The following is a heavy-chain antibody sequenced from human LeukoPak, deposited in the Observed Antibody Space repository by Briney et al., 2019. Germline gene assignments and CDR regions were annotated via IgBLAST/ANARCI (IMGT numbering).Heavy chain of an antibody. J-gene: IGHJ3*02. D-gene: IGHD6-13*01. CDR1: GYTFTSYG. Sequence: GASVKVSCKASGYTFTSYGISWVRQAPGQGLEWMGWISAYNGNTNYAQRLQGRVTMTTDTSTSTAYMELRSLRSDDTAVYYCARESGMIAAAPDAFDIWGQGTMVTVPS. CDR3: ARESGMIAAAPDAFDI. V-gene: IGHV1-18*01. CDR2: ISAYNGNT.